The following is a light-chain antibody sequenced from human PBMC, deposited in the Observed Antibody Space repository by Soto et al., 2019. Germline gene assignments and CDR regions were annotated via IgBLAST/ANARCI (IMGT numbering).Light chain of an antibody. J-gene: IGKJ2*01. V-gene: IGKV2-30*01. CDR3: MQGTHWPPYT. Sequence: DVVMTQSPLSLPVTLGQPASISCRSSQSLVYSDGNTYLNWFQQRPGQSPRRLIYKVSILDSGVPDRFSGSGSGTDFTLKISRVEAEDVGVYYCMQGTHWPPYTFGQGTKLEIK. CDR1: QSLVYSDGNTY. CDR2: KVS.